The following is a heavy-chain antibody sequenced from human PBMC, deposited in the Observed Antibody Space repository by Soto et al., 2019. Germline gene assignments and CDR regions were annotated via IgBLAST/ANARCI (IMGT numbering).Heavy chain of an antibody. Sequence: QVQLQESGPGLVKPSQTLSLTCTVSGGSISSGGYYCSWIRQHPGKGLEWIGYIYYSGSTYYNPSLKSRVPISVDTSKNQFSLKRSSVTAADTAVYYCALRLGDPGRLYFDYWGQGTLVTVSS. CDR3: ALRLGDPGRLYFDY. V-gene: IGHV4-31*03. J-gene: IGHJ4*02. CDR2: IYYSGST. CDR1: GGSISSGGYY. D-gene: IGHD3-16*01.